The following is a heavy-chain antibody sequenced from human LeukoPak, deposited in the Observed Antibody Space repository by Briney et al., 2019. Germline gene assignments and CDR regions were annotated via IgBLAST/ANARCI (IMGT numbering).Heavy chain of an antibody. V-gene: IGHV4-39*07. CDR3: ASSPGYYYYYMDV. Sequence: SETLSLTCTVSGGSISSSSYYWGWIRQPPGKGLEWIGSIYYSGSTYYNPSLKSRVTISVDTSKNQFSLKLSSVTAADTAVYYYASSPGYYYYYMDVWGKGTTVTVSS. CDR2: IYYSGST. J-gene: IGHJ6*03. CDR1: GGSISSSSYY.